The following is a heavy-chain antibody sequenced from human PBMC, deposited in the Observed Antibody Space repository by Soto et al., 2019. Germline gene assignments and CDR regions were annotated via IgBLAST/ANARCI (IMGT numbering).Heavy chain of an antibody. J-gene: IGHJ5*02. CDR2: INPNSGGT. V-gene: IGHV1-2*04. Sequence: QVQLGQSGAEVKKPGASVKVSCKASGYTFTGYYMHWVRQAPGQGLEWMGWINPNSGGTNYAQKFQGWVTMTRDTSISTAYMELSRLRSDDTAEYYCAREGLAARLGFDPWGQGTLVTVSS. CDR1: GYTFTGYY. D-gene: IGHD6-6*01. CDR3: AREGLAARLGFDP.